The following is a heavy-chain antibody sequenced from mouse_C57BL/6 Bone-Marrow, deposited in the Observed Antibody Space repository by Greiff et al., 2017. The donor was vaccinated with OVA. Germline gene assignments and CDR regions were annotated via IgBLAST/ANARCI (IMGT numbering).Heavy chain of an antibody. D-gene: IGHD4-1*01. V-gene: IGHV1-42*01. CDR1: GYSFTGYY. J-gene: IGHJ3*01. CDR2: INPSTGGT. CDR3: ARGGTSPFAY. Sequence: EVQLQQSGPELVKPGASVKISCKASGYSFTGYYMNWVKQSPEKSLEWIGEINPSTGGTTYNQKFKAKATLTADKSSSTAYMQLKSLTSEASSVYYCARGGTSPFAYWGQGTLVTVSA.